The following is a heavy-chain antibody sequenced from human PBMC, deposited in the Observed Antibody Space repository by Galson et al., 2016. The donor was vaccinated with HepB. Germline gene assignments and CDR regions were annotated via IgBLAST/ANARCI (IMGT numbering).Heavy chain of an antibody. Sequence: SLRLSCAASGFHFSGSTLHWVRQAPGRGLECVGRIRSKTYNYATQYDVSVEGRFSISRDEAKTTAYLEMNNLKTEDTSMYYCSRSRGWFDSWSQGTLVIVS. CDR3: SRSRGWFDS. CDR2: IRSKTYNYAT. V-gene: IGHV3-73*01. CDR1: GFHFSGST. D-gene: IGHD3-10*01. J-gene: IGHJ5*01.